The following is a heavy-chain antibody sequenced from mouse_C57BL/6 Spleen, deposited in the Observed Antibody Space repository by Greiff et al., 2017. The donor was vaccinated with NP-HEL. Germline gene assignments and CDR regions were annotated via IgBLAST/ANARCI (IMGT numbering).Heavy chain of an antibody. V-gene: IGHV1-22*01. CDR1: GYTFTDYN. D-gene: IGHD1-1*02. Sequence: EVKVVESGPELVKPGASVKMSCKASGYTFTDYNMHWVKQSHGKSLEWIGYINPNNGGTSYNQKFKGKATLTVNKSSSTAYMELRSLTSEDSAVYYCARYYAFDYWGQGTTLTVSS. J-gene: IGHJ2*01. CDR2: INPNNGGT. CDR3: ARYYAFDY.